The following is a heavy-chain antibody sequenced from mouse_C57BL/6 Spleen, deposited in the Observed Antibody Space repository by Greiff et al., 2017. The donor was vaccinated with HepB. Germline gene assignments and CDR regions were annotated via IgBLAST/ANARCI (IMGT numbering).Heavy chain of an antibody. V-gene: IGHV1-61*01. Sequence: QVQLQQPGAELVRPGSSVKLSCKASGYTFTSYWMDWVKQRPGQGLEWIGNIYPSDSETHYNQKFKDKATLTVDKSSSSAYMQLSSLTSEDSAVYYCARWGDGYYWGQGTTLTVSS. D-gene: IGHD2-3*01. CDR1: GYTFTSYW. J-gene: IGHJ2*01. CDR2: IYPSDSET. CDR3: ARWGDGYY.